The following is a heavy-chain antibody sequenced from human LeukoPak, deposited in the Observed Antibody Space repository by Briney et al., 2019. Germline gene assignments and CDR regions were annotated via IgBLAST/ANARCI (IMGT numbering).Heavy chain of an antibody. CDR2: INPNSGGT. CDR3: ARRPVPTIKGYFDS. D-gene: IGHD5-24*01. V-gene: IGHV1-2*02. CDR1: GYTFTGYY. Sequence: ASVKVSCKASGYTFTGYYMHWVRQAPGQGLEWMGWINPNSGGTNYAQKFQGRVTMTRDTSISTAYMELSSLSADDTAVYYCARRPVPTIKGYFDSWGQGTLVTVSS. J-gene: IGHJ4*02.